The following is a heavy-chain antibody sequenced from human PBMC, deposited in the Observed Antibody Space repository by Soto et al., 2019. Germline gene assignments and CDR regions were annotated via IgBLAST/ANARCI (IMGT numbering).Heavy chain of an antibody. Sequence: EVHLLESGGGLVHPGESLRLSCGASGFTFSTCVMTWVRQAPGKGLEWVSCITDSGSGTYYADSVKGRFTISRDNSKNTMYLQMNNLRAEDTGRYYCAKGLINGRWYAEDWGQGTLVTVSS. CDR2: ITDSGSGT. CDR3: AKGLINGRWYAED. CDR1: GFTFSTCV. D-gene: IGHD6-13*01. J-gene: IGHJ4*02. V-gene: IGHV3-23*01.